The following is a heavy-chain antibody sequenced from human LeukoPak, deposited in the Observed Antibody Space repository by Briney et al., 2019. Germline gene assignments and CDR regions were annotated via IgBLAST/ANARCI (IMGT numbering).Heavy chain of an antibody. V-gene: IGHV1-8*01. CDR2: MNPNSGNT. CDR3: ARLTKSSAYYKYHFDY. D-gene: IGHD3-22*01. Sequence: ASVKVSCKTSGYTFTSYDINWVRQATGQGLEWMGWMNPNSGNTGYAQKFQGRVTMTRDTSMSTAYMELSSLRFEDMAVYYCARLTKSSAYYKYHFDYWGQGTLVTVSS. J-gene: IGHJ4*02. CDR1: GYTFTSYD.